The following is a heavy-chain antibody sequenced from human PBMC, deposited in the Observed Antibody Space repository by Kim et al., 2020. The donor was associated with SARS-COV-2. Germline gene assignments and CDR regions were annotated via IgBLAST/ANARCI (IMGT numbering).Heavy chain of an antibody. CDR3: AKDGGRLFDY. Sequence: SNKYYADSVKGRFTISRDNSKNTLYLQMNSLRAEDTAVYYCAKDGGRLFDYWGQGTLVTVSS. V-gene: IGHV3-30*02. D-gene: IGHD2-15*01. CDR2: SNK. J-gene: IGHJ4*02.